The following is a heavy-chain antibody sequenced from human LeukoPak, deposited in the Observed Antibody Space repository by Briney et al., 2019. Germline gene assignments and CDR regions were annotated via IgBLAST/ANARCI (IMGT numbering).Heavy chain of an antibody. CDR2: INPSGGST. CDR1: GYTFTSYY. V-gene: IGHV1-46*01. D-gene: IGHD6-19*01. Sequence: ASVEVSCKASGYTFTSYYMHWVRQAPGQGLEWMGIINPSGGSTSYAQKFQGRVTMTRDTSTSTVYMELSSLRSEDTAVYYCARESSSGWYGYWGQGTLVTVSS. CDR3: ARESSSGWYGY. J-gene: IGHJ4*02.